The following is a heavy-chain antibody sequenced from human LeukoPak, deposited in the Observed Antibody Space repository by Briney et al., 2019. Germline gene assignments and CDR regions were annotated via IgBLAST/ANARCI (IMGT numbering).Heavy chain of an antibody. V-gene: IGHV3-74*01. Sequence: PGGSLRLSCAASGFTFSSYAMSWVRQAPGKGLMWVSLINNDGSIISYADSVKGRFTISRDNAENALYLQMNSLRAEDTAVYYCVREFGKMDGGTWGQGTLVTVSS. CDR2: INNDGSII. D-gene: IGHD3-16*01. J-gene: IGHJ5*02. CDR3: VREFGKMDGGT. CDR1: GFTFSSYA.